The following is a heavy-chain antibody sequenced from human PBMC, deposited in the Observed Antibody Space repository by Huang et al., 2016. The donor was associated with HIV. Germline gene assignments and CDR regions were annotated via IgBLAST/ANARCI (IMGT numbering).Heavy chain of an antibody. V-gene: IGHV3-9*01. Sequence: EVQLVESGGGLVQPGRSLRLSCAASGFTFDNYVMHWVRQVPGKGLDWVSGITWESAKIGYADSVKGRFTITRDNARSSLSLQMDSLRVEDTALYYCAKGKAYYDDSSGFDHWGQGTLVTVSS. CDR3: AKGKAYYDDSSGFDH. D-gene: IGHD3-22*01. CDR1: GFTFDNYV. J-gene: IGHJ4*02. CDR2: ITWESAKI.